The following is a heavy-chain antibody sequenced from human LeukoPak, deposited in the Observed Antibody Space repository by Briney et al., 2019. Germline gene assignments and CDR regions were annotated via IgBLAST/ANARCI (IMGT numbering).Heavy chain of an antibody. Sequence: GGSLRLSCAASGFTFSSYAMSWVRQAPGKGLEWVSAISGSGGSTYYADSVKGRFTISRDNSKNTLYLQMNSLRAEDTAVYYCAKDRGRQQLVGGWFDPWGQGTLVTVSS. D-gene: IGHD6-13*01. CDR1: GFTFSSYA. CDR3: AKDRGRQQLVGGWFDP. CDR2: ISGSGGST. V-gene: IGHV3-23*01. J-gene: IGHJ5*02.